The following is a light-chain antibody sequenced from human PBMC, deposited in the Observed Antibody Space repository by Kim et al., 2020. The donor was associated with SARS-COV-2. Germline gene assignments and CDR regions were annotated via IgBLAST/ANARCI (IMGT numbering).Light chain of an antibody. CDR2: DNS. Sequence: QSVLTQPPSASGTPGQRVTISCSGSSSNIGSKSVSWYQQLPGAAPKLLIYDNSQRPSGVPDRFSGSKSGTSASLAISGLQSEDEADYYCAAWDSSLNGVVFGGGTQLTVL. CDR1: SSNIGSKS. J-gene: IGLJ2*01. V-gene: IGLV1-44*01. CDR3: AAWDSSLNGVV.